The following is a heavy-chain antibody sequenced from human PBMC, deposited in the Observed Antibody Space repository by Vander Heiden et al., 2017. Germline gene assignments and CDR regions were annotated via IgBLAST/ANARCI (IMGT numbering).Heavy chain of an antibody. V-gene: IGHV3-15*01. J-gene: IGHJ4*02. Sequence: EVQLVESGGGLVPPGGSLRLSCAASGFTFSNAWMRGVRQAPGKGLEWVGRIKSKTDGGTTDYAAPMKGRFTISRDDSKNTLYLQMNSLKTEETAVYYCTTRGNYDSSGYYQAYFDYWGQGTLVTVSS. CDR2: IKSKTDGGTT. CDR1: GFTFSNAW. D-gene: IGHD3-22*01. CDR3: TTRGNYDSSGYYQAYFDY.